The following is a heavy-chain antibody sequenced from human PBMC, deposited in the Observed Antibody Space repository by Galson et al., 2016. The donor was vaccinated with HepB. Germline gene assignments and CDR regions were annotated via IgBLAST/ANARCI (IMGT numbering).Heavy chain of an antibody. Sequence: SLRLSCTASGFTFTDYYMSWIRQAPGKGLEWISYISATGITTYYADSLKGRVTISRDNTTNSLYLQMSSLRVEDTAVYYCLRGIDPWGQGTLVTVSS. CDR1: GFTFTDYY. CDR2: ISATGITT. J-gene: IGHJ5*02. V-gene: IGHV3-11*01. CDR3: LRGIDP.